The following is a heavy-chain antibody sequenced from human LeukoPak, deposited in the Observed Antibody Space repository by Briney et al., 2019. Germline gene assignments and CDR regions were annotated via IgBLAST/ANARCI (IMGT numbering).Heavy chain of an antibody. Sequence: GRSLRLSCAASGFTFSNYAMSWVRQAPGKGLEWVSAISGSGGSTYYADSVKGRFTISRDNSKNTLYLQMNSLRAEDTAVYYCAKDGTYYDFWSGHDAFDIWGQGTMVTVPS. CDR3: AKDGTYYDFWSGHDAFDI. D-gene: IGHD3-3*01. J-gene: IGHJ3*02. V-gene: IGHV3-23*01. CDR1: GFTFSNYA. CDR2: ISGSGGST.